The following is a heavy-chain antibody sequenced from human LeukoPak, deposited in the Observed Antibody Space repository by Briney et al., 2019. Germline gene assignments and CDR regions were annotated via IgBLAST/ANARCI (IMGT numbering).Heavy chain of an antibody. D-gene: IGHD6-19*01. CDR2: IVVGSGNT. CDR1: GFTFTSSA. Sequence: SVKVSCKASGFTFTSSAVQWVRQARGQRLEWIGWIVVGSGNTNYAQKFQERVTITRDMSTSTAYMELSNLRSEDTAVYYCAAVPRIAVAGTSSFDYWGQGTLVTVSS. CDR3: AAVPRIAVAGTSSFDY. V-gene: IGHV1-58*01. J-gene: IGHJ4*02.